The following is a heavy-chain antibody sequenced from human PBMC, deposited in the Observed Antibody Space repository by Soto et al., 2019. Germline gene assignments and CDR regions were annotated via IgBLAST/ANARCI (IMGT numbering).Heavy chain of an antibody. J-gene: IGHJ4*02. CDR1: GFTFSSYS. D-gene: IGHD3-9*01. V-gene: IGHV3-21*01. CDR3: ARDALRYFDWLSYFDY. Sequence: EVQLVESGGGLVKPGGSLRLSCAASGFTFSSYSMNWVRQAPGKGLEWVSSISSSSSYIYYADSVKGRFTISRDNAKNSLYLQMNSLRAEDTAVYYCARDALRYFDWLSYFDYWGQGTLVTVSS. CDR2: ISSSSSYI.